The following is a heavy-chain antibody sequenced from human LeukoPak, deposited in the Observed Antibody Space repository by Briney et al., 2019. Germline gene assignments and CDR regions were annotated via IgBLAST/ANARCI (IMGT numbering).Heavy chain of an antibody. CDR2: INADNNNA. Sequence: AASVKVSCKASGYTFTGYYMHWVRQAPGQGLEWMGWINADNNNAYYAEKFQGRVTMTADTSKSTAYMELSSLRYDDAAIYYCTRGALLWFGELFDIWGQGTMITVSS. CDR3: TRGALLWFGELFDI. J-gene: IGHJ3*02. D-gene: IGHD3-10*01. CDR1: GYTFTGYY. V-gene: IGHV1-2*02.